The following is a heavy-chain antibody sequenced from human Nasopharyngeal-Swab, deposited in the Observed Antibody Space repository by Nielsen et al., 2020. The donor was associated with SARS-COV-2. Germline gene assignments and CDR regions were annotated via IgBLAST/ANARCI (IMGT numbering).Heavy chain of an antibody. D-gene: IGHD2-2*01. CDR2: IIPIHVTA. Sequence: SVKVSCKASGGTLSKYAISWVRQAPGQGLEWMGGIIPIHVTANYAQKFQGRVTIIADESTSVVYMEVSSLRSEDTAVYYCARAAADIVVVPAAFNGPQEGYYYYYFMDVWGKGTTVTVSS. J-gene: IGHJ6*03. V-gene: IGHV1-69*13. CDR3: ARAAADIVVVPAAFNGPQEGYYYYYFMDV. CDR1: GGTLSKYA.